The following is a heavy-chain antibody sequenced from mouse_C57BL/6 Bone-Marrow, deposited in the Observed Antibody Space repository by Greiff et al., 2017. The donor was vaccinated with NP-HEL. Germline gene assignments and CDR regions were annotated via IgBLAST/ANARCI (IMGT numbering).Heavy chain of an antibody. CDR1: GYTFTSYW. V-gene: IGHV1-69*01. D-gene: IGHD1-1*01. J-gene: IGHJ1*03. CDR3: ARSDYYGSSPWYFDV. CDR2: IDPSDSYT. Sequence: VQLQQPGAELVMPGASVKLSCKASGYTFTSYWMHWVKQRPGQGLEWIGEIDPSDSYTNYNQKFKGKSTLTVDKSSSTAYMQLSSLTSEDSAVYYYARSDYYGSSPWYFDVWGTGTTVTVSS.